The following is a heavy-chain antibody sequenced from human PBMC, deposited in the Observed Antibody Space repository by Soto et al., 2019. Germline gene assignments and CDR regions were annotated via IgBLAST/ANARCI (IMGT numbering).Heavy chain of an antibody. CDR1: GGTFSSYA. CDR3: ARGATRESYYDMDV. V-gene: IGHV1-69*13. CDR2: IIPIFGTA. J-gene: IGHJ6*02. Sequence: SVKVSCKASGGTFSSYAVNWVRQAPGQGLEWMGGIIPIFGTANYARKFQGRVTITADESTSTAYMELSSLRSEDTAVYYCARGATRESYYDMDVWGQGTTVTVSS.